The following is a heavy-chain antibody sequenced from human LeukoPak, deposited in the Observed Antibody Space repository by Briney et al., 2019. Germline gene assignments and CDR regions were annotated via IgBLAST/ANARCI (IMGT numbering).Heavy chain of an antibody. CDR3: ARGRFIAGTTAYYFDY. J-gene: IGHJ4*02. CDR2: INQGEGEK. CDR1: RFTFSSHW. V-gene: IGHV3-7*03. Sequence: PGGSLRLSCVDSRFTFSSHWMSWVRQAPGKGLEWVANINQGEGEKYYVDSVKGRFTISRDNAKKSLFLQMNSLRAEDTAVYYCARGRFIAGTTAYYFDYWGQGTLVTVSS. D-gene: IGHD1-26*01.